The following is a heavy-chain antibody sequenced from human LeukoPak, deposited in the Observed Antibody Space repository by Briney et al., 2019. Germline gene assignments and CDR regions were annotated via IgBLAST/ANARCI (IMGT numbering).Heavy chain of an antibody. J-gene: IGHJ4*02. D-gene: IGHD5-18*01. Sequence: SETLSLTCTVSGGSISSSSYYWSWIRQPPGKGLEWIGYIYYSGSTNYNPSLKSRVTISVDTSKNQLSLKLSSVTAADTAVYYCAAAGYSYAGGPDYWGQGTLVTVSS. V-gene: IGHV4-61*05. CDR2: IYYSGST. CDR1: GGSISSSSYY. CDR3: AAAGYSYAGGPDY.